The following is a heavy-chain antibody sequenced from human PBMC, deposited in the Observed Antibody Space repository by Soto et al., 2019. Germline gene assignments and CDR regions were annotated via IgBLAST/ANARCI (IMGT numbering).Heavy chain of an antibody. CDR3: VRVVAFPGYPDN. J-gene: IGHJ4*02. CDR2: IVPTVDTS. V-gene: IGHV1-69*14. D-gene: IGHD5-12*01. Sequence: QVQLVQSGAEVRQPASSVKVACKTSGATFSSYAITWVRQAPGQGLEWMGGIVPTVDTSTYAQKFQGRVTITADKFTNTVYMELSSLRSDDTAVYYCVRVVAFPGYPDNWGQGTLVTVSS. CDR1: GATFSSYA.